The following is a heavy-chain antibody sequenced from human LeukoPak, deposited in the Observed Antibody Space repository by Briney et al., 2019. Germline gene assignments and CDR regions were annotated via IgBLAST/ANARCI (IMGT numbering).Heavy chain of an antibody. Sequence: PGESLKISCKAAGYTFTDYWIAWVRQMPGKELEYMGIVYPRDSDARYWPSFQGQVTISADKSIDTAYLEWSSLRASDSATYFCARPQYFRTIADVFDVWGQGTMVAVSS. CDR1: GYTFTDYW. J-gene: IGHJ3*01. CDR3: ARPQYFRTIADVFDV. V-gene: IGHV5-51*03. CDR2: VYPRDSDA. D-gene: IGHD1-7*01.